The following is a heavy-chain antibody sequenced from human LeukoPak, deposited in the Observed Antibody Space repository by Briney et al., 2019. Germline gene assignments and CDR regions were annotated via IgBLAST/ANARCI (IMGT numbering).Heavy chain of an antibody. V-gene: IGHV1-18*01. CDR1: GYTFTSYG. D-gene: IGHD6-19*01. Sequence: ASVKVSCKASGYTFTSYGISWVRQAPGQGLEWMGWISAYNGNTNYAQKLQGRVTMTTDTSTSPAYMELRSLRSDDTAVYYCARNGGSGWTNNWFDPWGQGTLVTVSS. CDR2: ISAYNGNT. CDR3: ARNGGSGWTNNWFDP. J-gene: IGHJ5*02.